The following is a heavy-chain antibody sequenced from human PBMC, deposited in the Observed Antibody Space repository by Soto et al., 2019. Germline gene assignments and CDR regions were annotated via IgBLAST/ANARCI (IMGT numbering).Heavy chain of an antibody. CDR1: GGSFSGYY. CDR2: INHSGST. D-gene: IGHD3-22*01. CDR3: ARATPYYDSSGYYLEPFDY. V-gene: IGHV4-34*01. J-gene: IGHJ4*02. Sequence: QVQLQQWGAGLLKPSETLSLTCAVYGGSFSGYYWSWIRQPPGKGLEWIGEINHSGSTNYNPSLKSRVTISVDTSKNQFSLKLSSVTAADTAVYYCARATPYYDSSGYYLEPFDYWGQGTLVTVSS.